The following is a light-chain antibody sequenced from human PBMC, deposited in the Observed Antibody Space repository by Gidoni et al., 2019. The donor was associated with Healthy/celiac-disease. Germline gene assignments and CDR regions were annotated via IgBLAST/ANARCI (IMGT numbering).Light chain of an antibody. CDR3: QQLNSYPPP. J-gene: IGKJ3*01. CDR2: AAS. V-gene: IGKV1-9*01. Sequence: DIQLTQSPSFLSASLGDRVTSPCRASQGISSYLALYQQKPGKAPKLLIYAASTLQSGVPSRFSGSGSGTEFTLTISSLQPEDFATYYCQQLNSYPPPFGPGTKVDIK. CDR1: QGISSY.